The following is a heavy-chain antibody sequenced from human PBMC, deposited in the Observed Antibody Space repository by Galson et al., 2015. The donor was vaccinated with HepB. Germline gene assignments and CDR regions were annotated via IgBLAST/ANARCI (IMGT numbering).Heavy chain of an antibody. Sequence: SLRLSCAASGFTFSSYSMNWVRQAPGKGLEWVSYISSSSSTIYYADSVKGRFTISRDNAKNSLYLQMNSLRDEDTAVYYCARGSYSSSPPLPFDYWGQGTLVTVSS. CDR1: GFTFSSYS. CDR3: ARGSYSSSPPLPFDY. J-gene: IGHJ4*02. D-gene: IGHD6-6*01. V-gene: IGHV3-48*02. CDR2: ISSSSSTI.